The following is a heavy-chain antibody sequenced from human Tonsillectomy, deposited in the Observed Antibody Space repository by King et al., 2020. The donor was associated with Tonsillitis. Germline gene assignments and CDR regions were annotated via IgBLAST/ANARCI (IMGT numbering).Heavy chain of an antibody. D-gene: IGHD6-19*01. CDR2: IYSGGST. CDR3: ARASVSGWYYGLFDY. CDR1: GFTVSSNY. V-gene: IGHV3-53*04. Sequence: VQLVESGGGLVQPGGSLRLSCAASGFTVSSNYMSWVRQAPGKGLEWVSVIYSGGSTYYADSVKGRFTISRHSSTNTLYLQMNSLRAEDTAVYYCARASVSGWYYGLFDYWGQGTLVTVSS. J-gene: IGHJ4*02.